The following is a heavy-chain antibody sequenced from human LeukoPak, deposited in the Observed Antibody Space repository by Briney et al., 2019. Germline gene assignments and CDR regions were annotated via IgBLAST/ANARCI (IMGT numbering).Heavy chain of an antibody. V-gene: IGHV3-23*01. Sequence: GGSLRLSCAASGFTFSGYAMSWVRQAPGKGLEWVSAISGSGGSTYYADSVKGRFTISRDNSKNTLYLQMNSLSAEDTAVYYCAKAYDFWSGSANAFDIWGQGTMVTVSS. D-gene: IGHD3-3*01. CDR2: ISGSGGST. CDR1: GFTFSGYA. CDR3: AKAYDFWSGSANAFDI. J-gene: IGHJ3*02.